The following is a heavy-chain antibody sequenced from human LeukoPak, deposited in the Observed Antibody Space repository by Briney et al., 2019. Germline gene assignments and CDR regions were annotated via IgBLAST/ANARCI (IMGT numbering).Heavy chain of an antibody. CDR2: IYYSGST. Sequence: PSETLSLTCTVSGGSISSYYWSWIRQPPGKGLEWIGYIYYSGSTNYNPSLKSRVTISVDTSKNQFSLKLSSVTAADTAVYYCARATKLWFGELSLDYWGQGTLVTVSS. CDR1: GGSISSYY. V-gene: IGHV4-59*01. CDR3: ARATKLWFGELSLDY. D-gene: IGHD3-10*01. J-gene: IGHJ4*02.